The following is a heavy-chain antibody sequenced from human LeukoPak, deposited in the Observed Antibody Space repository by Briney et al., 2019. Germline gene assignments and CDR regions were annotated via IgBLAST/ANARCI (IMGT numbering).Heavy chain of an antibody. D-gene: IGHD3-16*01. J-gene: IGHJ4*02. CDR3: VRFMRGAIGGDN. V-gene: IGHV3-7*01. Sequence: GGSLRLSCAASGFTLSSFWMSWIRQAPGKGLEWVANVDSVKGRFTISRDNAKNSLYLQMNNLKAEDTAMYYCVRFMRGAIGGDNWGQGTLVTVSA. CDR1: GFTLSSFW.